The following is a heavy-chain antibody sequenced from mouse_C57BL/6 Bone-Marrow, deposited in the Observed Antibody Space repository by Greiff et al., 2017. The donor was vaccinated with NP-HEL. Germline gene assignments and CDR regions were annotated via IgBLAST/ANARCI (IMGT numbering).Heavy chain of an antibody. Sequence: QVQLQQSGAELARPGDSVKLSCKASGYTFTSYGISWVKQRTGQGLEWIGEIYPRSGNTYYNEKFKGKATLTADKSSSTAYMELRSLTSEDSAVYFCARWYYGSSYPWYFDVWGTGTTVTVSS. V-gene: IGHV1-81*01. D-gene: IGHD1-1*01. CDR1: GYTFTSYG. CDR3: ARWYYGSSYPWYFDV. J-gene: IGHJ1*03. CDR2: IYPRSGNT.